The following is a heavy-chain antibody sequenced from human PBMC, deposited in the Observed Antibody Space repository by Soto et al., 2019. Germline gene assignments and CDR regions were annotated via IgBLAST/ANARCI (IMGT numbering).Heavy chain of an antibody. J-gene: IGHJ4*02. CDR3: ARCITIFGGCYFDY. V-gene: IGHV1-69*15. D-gene: IGHD3-3*01. Sequence: QVQLVQSGAEVKKPGSSVKISCKASGGTFSTYSIIWVRQAPGQGLEWMGTIIPVFSTTNYAQKFQGRVTXXAXEXXSTTYMELSSLRSEDTAMYYCARCITIFGGCYFDYWGQGTLVTVSS. CDR2: IIPVFSTT. CDR1: GGTFSTYS.